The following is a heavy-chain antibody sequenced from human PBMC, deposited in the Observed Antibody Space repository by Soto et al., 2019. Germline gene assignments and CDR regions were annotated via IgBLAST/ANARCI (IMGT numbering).Heavy chain of an antibody. CDR2: ISWNSGSI. CDR1: GFTFDDYA. CDR3: AKDGVLRFLVPYYYYMDV. V-gene: IGHV3-9*01. D-gene: IGHD3-3*01. Sequence: GGSLRLSCAASGFTFDDYAMHWVRQAPGKGLEWVSGISWNSGSIGYADSVEGRFTISRDNAKNSLYLQMNSLRAEDTALYYCAKDGVLRFLVPYYYYMDVWGKGTTVTVSS. J-gene: IGHJ6*03.